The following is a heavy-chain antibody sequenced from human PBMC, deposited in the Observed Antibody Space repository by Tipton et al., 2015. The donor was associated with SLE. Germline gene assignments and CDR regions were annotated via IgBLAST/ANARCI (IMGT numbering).Heavy chain of an antibody. V-gene: IGHV3-69-1*01. CDR1: GFTFSNYH. Sequence: GSLRLSCAASGFTFSNYHMTWVRQAPGKGLEWVSSIPSSGYTYYADSVQGRFTISRDNAKNSLFLQMNSLSPEDTAVYFCARVRSIAARPLAYWGQGTLVTVSS. J-gene: IGHJ4*02. D-gene: IGHD6-6*01. CDR2: IPSSGYT. CDR3: ARVRSIAARPLAY.